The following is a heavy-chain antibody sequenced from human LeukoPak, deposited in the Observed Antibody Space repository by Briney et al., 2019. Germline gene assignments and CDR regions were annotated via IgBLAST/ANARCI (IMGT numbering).Heavy chain of an antibody. D-gene: IGHD6-13*01. CDR1: GYSFTSYW. Sequence: GESLQISCQVSGYSFTSYWIAWVRQMPGKGLEWMGIIYPGYSNTRYSLSFQSQVTMSVDTSINTAYLQWISLKATDTAIYYCARHPIAGGGAYNWFDPWGQGTLVTVSS. CDR2: IYPGYSNT. J-gene: IGHJ5*02. CDR3: ARHPIAGGGAYNWFDP. V-gene: IGHV5-51*01.